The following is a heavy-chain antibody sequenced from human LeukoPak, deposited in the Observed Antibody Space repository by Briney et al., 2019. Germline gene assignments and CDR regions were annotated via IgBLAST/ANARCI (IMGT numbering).Heavy chain of an antibody. D-gene: IGHD5-12*01. CDR2: ISGSGGST. V-gene: IGHV3-23*01. CDR3: AKDLAATTGNYFDY. J-gene: IGHJ4*02. Sequence: GGSLRLSCAASGCTVSNYAMSWVRQAPGKGLEWVSAISGSGGSTYYADSVKGRFTISRDNSKNTLFLQMDSLRAEDTAVYYCAKDLAATTGNYFDYWGQGTLVTVSS. CDR1: GCTVSNYA.